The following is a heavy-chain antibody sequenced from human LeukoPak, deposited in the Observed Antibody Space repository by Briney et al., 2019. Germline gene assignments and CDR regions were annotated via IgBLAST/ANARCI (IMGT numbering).Heavy chain of an antibody. Sequence: GGSLRPSCAASGFTFSSYWMHWVRQAPGKGLVWVSRINTDGSSTSYADSVKGRFTISRDNAKNTLYLQMNSLRAEDTAVYYCARGFRYYYDSSGYYYWGQGTLVTVPS. D-gene: IGHD3-22*01. V-gene: IGHV3-74*01. CDR1: GFTFSSYW. J-gene: IGHJ4*02. CDR3: ARGFRYYYDSSGYYY. CDR2: INTDGSST.